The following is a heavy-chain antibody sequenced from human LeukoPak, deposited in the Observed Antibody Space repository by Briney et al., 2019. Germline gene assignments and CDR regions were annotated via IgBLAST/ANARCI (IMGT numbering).Heavy chain of an antibody. CDR1: GFTFSSHG. V-gene: IGHV3-30*02. J-gene: IGHJ4*02. Sequence: GGSLRLSCAASGFTFSSHGMHWVRQAPGNGLEWVAFIRYDGSNKYYADSVKGRFTVSRDNSKNTLYLQMNSLRAEDTAVYYCAKDGGKFLEWFRTAYFDYWGQGTLVTVSS. D-gene: IGHD3-3*01. CDR3: AKDGGKFLEWFRTAYFDY. CDR2: IRYDGSNK.